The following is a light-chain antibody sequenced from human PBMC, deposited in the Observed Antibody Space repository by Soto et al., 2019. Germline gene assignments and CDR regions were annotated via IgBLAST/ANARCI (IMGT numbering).Light chain of an antibody. CDR1: QSVNSN. CDR2: GAS. V-gene: IGKV3-15*01. Sequence: EIVMTQSPATLSVSPGERATLSCRASQSVNSNLAWYQQKPGQAPRLLIYGASTRATGIPARFSGSGSGTDFTLTISSLQYEDFAIYYCKHYNDWGTFGQGPKLEIK. J-gene: IGKJ2*01. CDR3: KHYNDWGT.